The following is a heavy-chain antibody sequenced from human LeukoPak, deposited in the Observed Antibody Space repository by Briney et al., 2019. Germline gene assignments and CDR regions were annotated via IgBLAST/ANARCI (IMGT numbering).Heavy chain of an antibody. CDR1: GYTFTGYY. Sequence: ASVRVSCKVSGYTFTGYYMHWVRQAPGQGLEWMGWVNPNSGGTNYAQKFQGRVTMTRDTSISTAYMELSRLRSDDTAVYYCARATVGYCSGGSCGIGGYWGQGTLVTVSS. V-gene: IGHV1-2*02. D-gene: IGHD2-15*01. CDR2: VNPNSGGT. CDR3: ARATVGYCSGGSCGIGGY. J-gene: IGHJ4*02.